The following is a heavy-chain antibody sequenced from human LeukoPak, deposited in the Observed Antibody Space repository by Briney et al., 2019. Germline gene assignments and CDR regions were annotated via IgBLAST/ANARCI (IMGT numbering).Heavy chain of an antibody. Sequence: SVKVSCKASGGTFSRYAISWVRQAPGQGLEWMGGIIPIFGTANYAQKFQGRVTITADESTSTAYMEMSSLRSEDTAVYYCARSPGGDPRGRLDHWGQGTLVTVSS. V-gene: IGHV1-69*13. CDR1: GGTFSRYA. CDR3: ARSPGGDPRGRLDH. J-gene: IGHJ4*02. CDR2: IIPIFGTA. D-gene: IGHD3-16*01.